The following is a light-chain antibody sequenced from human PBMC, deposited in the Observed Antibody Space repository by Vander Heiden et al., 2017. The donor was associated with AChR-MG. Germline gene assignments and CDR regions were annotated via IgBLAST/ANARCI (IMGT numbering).Light chain of an antibody. Sequence: ELVLTQSPGTLSLSPGESATLPCGASQSVSSNYLAWYQQKPGRAPRLLIYGASSRATGIPDRFSGSGSGTDFTLTINRLEPEDFAVYYCQQYGTSPQTFGQGTKVEIK. CDR2: GAS. CDR3: QQYGTSPQT. CDR1: QSVSSNY. J-gene: IGKJ1*01. V-gene: IGKV3-20*01.